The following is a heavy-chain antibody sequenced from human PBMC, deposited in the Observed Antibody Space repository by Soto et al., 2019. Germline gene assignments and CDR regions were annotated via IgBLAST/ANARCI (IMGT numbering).Heavy chain of an antibody. CDR1: GFTFSSYA. CDR3: ARDRGYDYGDYTYYYYGMDV. V-gene: IGHV3-30-3*01. D-gene: IGHD4-17*01. CDR2: ISYDGSNK. J-gene: IGHJ6*02. Sequence: AGGSLRLSCAASGFTFSSYAMHWVRQAPGKGLEWVAVISYDGSNKYYADSVKGRFTISRDNSKNTLYLQMNSLRAEDTAVYYCARDRGYDYGDYTYYYYGMDVWGQGTTVTVSS.